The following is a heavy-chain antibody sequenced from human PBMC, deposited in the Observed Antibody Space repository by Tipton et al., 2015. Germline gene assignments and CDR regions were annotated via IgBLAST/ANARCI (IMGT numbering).Heavy chain of an antibody. CDR2: IYPGDSHT. D-gene: IGHD3-9*01. V-gene: IGHV5-51*01. J-gene: IGHJ4*02. CDR3: ARRLPYFEWSKVYYFDY. CDR1: GYSFTSYW. Sequence: VQLVQSGAEVKKPGESLKISCKGSGYSFTSYWIGWVRQMPGKGLEWMGIIYPGDSHTRYNPSFQGQVTISADKSTSTAYLQWSSLKASDTAVYYCARRLPYFEWSKVYYFDYWGQGSPVTVSP.